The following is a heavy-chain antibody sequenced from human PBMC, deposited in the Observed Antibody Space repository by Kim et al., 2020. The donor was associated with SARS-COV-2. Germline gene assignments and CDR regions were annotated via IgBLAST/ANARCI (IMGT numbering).Heavy chain of an antibody. CDR2: ISAYNGNT. J-gene: IGHJ4*02. CDR1: GYTFTSYG. D-gene: IGHD3-10*01. V-gene: IGHV1-18*01. CDR3: ARDNVGELLWFGELFRFDY. Sequence: ASVKVSCKASGYTFTSYGISWVRQAPGQGLEWMGWISAYNGNTNYAQKLQGRVTMTTDTSTSTAYMELRSLRSDERAVYYCARDNVGELLWFGELFRFDYWGRGPLVTVSS.